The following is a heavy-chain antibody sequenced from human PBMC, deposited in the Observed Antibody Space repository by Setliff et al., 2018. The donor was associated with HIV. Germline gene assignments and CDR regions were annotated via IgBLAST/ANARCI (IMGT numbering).Heavy chain of an antibody. D-gene: IGHD1-1*01. CDR1: GFTFRTFA. V-gene: IGHV3-30*01. CDR2: ISFDGSRI. CDR3: ARGYHNNWANYCFDY. Sequence: PGESLKISCVASGFTFRTFAMHWVRQAPGKGQEWVSVISFDGSRISYADSVSGRFTISRDNSKNTLFLQMNSLRPDDTAVYYCARGYHNNWANYCFDYWGQGTLVTVSS. J-gene: IGHJ4*02.